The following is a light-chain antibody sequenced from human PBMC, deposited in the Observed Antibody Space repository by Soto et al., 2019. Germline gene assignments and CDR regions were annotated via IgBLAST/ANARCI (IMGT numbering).Light chain of an antibody. V-gene: IGLV3-21*04. CDR1: NIGSKS. J-gene: IGLJ2*01. CDR3: QVWDSSSDLRGVV. CDR2: YDS. Sequence: SYELTQPPSVSVAPGKTASITCGGTNIGSKSVHWYQQKPGQAPVLVIYYDSDRPSGIPERFSGSNSGNTATLTISRVEAGDEADYYCQVWDSSSDLRGVVFGGGTKLTVL.